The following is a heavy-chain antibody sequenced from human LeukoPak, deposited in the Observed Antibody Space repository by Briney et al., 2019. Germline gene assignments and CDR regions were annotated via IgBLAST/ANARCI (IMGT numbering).Heavy chain of an antibody. CDR1: GFTFNQHS. J-gene: IGHJ4*02. Sequence: GGSLRLSCAASGFTFNQHSMSWIRQAPGKGLEWLSYIRRNGGAVHYADSVEGRFTISRDNAKNSLNLQLNGLRPDDTAVYFCARASSLIGAFDSWGRGTLVTVSS. D-gene: IGHD1-26*01. CDR3: ARASSLIGAFDS. V-gene: IGHV3-11*01. CDR2: IRRNGGAV.